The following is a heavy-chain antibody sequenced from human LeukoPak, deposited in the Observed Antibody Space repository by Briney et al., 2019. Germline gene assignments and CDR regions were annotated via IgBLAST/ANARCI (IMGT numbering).Heavy chain of an antibody. J-gene: IGHJ4*02. CDR1: GGSISSSSYY. V-gene: IGHV4-39*07. CDR2: IYYSGST. Sequence: SETLSLTCTVSGGSISSSSYYWGWIRQPPGKGLEWIGSIYYSGSTYYNPSLKSRVTISVDTSKNQFSLKLSSVTAADTAVYYCARAEAGPIGYWGQGTLVTVSS. CDR3: ARAEAGPIGY.